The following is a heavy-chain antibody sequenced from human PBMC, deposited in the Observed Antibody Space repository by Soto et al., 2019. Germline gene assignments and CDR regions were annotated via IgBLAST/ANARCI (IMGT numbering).Heavy chain of an antibody. D-gene: IGHD6-19*01. V-gene: IGHV3-9*01. CDR1: GFTFDDYD. J-gene: IGHJ3*02. CDR3: RAVSGLRDLWLIDI. Sequence: EVQLVESGGGLVQPGRSLRLSCAASGFTFDDYDMHWVRQAPGQGLEWVSGISWNSGHLAYVDSVRGRFSISRDNTKNFLYLQVSSLIPEDSALYYCRAVSGLRDLWLIDIWGQGTMVAVSS. CDR2: ISWNSGHL.